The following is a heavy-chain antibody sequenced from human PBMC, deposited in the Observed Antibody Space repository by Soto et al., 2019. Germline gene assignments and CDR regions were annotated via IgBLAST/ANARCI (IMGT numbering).Heavy chain of an antibody. J-gene: IGHJ4*02. D-gene: IGHD6-6*01. CDR2: FDPEDGET. CDR3: ATVLPQIAARPSSYYFDY. Sequence: ASVKVSCKVSGYTLTELSMHWVRQAPGKGLEWMGGFDPEDGETIYAQKFQGRVSITEDTSTDPAYMQLSSLRSEDTAVYYCATVLPQIAARPSSYYFDYWGQGTLVTVSS. CDR1: GYTLTELS. V-gene: IGHV1-24*01.